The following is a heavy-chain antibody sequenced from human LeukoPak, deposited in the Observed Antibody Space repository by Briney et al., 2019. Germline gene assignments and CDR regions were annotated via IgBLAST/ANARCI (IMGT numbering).Heavy chain of an antibody. Sequence: GGSLRLSCAASGFTFSSYEMNWVRQAPGKGLEWVSYISSSGSTIYYADSVKGRFTISRDNAKNSLYLQMNSLRAEDTAVYYCAKDATMIVVVGYYFDYWGQETLVTVSS. CDR3: AKDATMIVVVGYYFDY. CDR2: ISSSGSTI. D-gene: IGHD3-22*01. CDR1: GFTFSSYE. V-gene: IGHV3-48*03. J-gene: IGHJ4*02.